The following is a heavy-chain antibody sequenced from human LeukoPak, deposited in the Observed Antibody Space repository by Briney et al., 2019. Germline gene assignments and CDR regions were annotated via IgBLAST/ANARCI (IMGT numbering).Heavy chain of an antibody. Sequence: PSETLSLTCTVSGGSISSGGYYWSWIRQHPGKGLEWIGYIYYSGSTYYNPSLKSRVTISVDTSKNQFSLKLSSVTAADTAVYYCARENCSWYATLCPNYFDYWGQGTLVTVSS. CDR1: GGSISSGGYY. D-gene: IGHD6-13*01. CDR3: ARENCSWYATLCPNYFDY. V-gene: IGHV4-31*03. CDR2: IYYSGST. J-gene: IGHJ4*02.